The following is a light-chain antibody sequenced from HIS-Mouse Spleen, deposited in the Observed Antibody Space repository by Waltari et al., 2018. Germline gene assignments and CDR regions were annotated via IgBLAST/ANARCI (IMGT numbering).Light chain of an antibody. J-gene: IGLJ1*01. CDR2: DVS. Sequence: QSALTQPRSVSGSPGPSVTIPCTGTSRDVGGYHYVSWYQQHPGKAPKLMIYDVSKRPSGVPDRFSGSKSGNTASLTISGLQAEDEADYYCCSYAGSYTYVFGTGTKVTVL. CDR1: SRDVGGYHY. V-gene: IGLV2-11*01. CDR3: CSYAGSYTYV.